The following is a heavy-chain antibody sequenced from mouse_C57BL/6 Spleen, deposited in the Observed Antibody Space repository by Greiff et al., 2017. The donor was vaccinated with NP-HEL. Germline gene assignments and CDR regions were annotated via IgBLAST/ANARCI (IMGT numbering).Heavy chain of an antibody. D-gene: IGHD1-1*01. CDR1: GYTFTSYW. Sequence: VKLQQPGAELVKPGASVKVSCKASGYTFTSYWMHWVKQRPGQGLEWIGRIHPSDSDTNYNQKFKGKATLTVDKSSSTAYMQLSSLTSEDSAVYYCAIEGSSYDWYFDVWGTGTTVTVSS. CDR3: AIEGSSYDWYFDV. CDR2: IHPSDSDT. J-gene: IGHJ1*03. V-gene: IGHV1-74*01.